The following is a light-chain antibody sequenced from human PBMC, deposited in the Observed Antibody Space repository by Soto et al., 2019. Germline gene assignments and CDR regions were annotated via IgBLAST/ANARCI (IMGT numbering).Light chain of an antibody. CDR3: TSYTSSSTYV. CDR2: EVS. J-gene: IGLJ1*01. Sequence: QSVLTQPASVSGSPGQSITISCTGTSSDVGAYIYVSWYQQHPGKAPKFLIYEVSKRPSGVSDRFSGSKSGNTASLTISGLQAEDEADYYCTSYTSSSTYVFXTGTKVTVL. V-gene: IGLV2-14*01. CDR1: SSDVGAYIY.